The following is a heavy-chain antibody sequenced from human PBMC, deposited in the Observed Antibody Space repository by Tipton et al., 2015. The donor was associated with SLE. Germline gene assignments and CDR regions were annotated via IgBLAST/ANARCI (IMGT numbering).Heavy chain of an antibody. V-gene: IGHV3-48*03. J-gene: IGHJ3*02. CDR1: RFTFSSYE. Sequence: SLRLSCAASRFTFSSYEMNWVRQAPGKGLEWVSYISSSGSSIYYADSVKGRFTISRDNAKSSLYLQMNSLRAEDTAIYYCARELYSASWLRYDAFDIWGQGTMVTVSS. CDR2: ISSSGSSI. D-gene: IGHD6-13*01. CDR3: ARELYSASWLRYDAFDI.